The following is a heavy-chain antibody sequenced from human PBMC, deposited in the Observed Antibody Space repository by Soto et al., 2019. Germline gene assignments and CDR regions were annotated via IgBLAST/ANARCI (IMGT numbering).Heavy chain of an antibody. CDR2: ISYDGSNK. CDR1: GFTFSSYA. Sequence: VGSLRLSCAASGFTFSSYAMHWVRQAPGKGLEWVAVISYDGSNKYYADSVKGRFTISRDNSKNTLYLQMNSLRAEDTAVYYCARSIGPLWSGYYEDYYYGMDVWGQGTTVTLSS. CDR3: ARSIGPLWSGYYEDYYYGMDV. V-gene: IGHV3-30-3*01. D-gene: IGHD3-3*01. J-gene: IGHJ6*02.